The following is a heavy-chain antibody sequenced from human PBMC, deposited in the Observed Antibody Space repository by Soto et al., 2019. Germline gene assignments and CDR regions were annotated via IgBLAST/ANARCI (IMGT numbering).Heavy chain of an antibody. CDR2: ISYDGSNK. CDR3: AKDMIGVVVVTAIPGY. D-gene: IGHD2-21*02. Sequence: QVQLVESGGGVVQPGRSLRLSCAASGFTFSSYGMHWFRQAPGKGLEWVAVISYDGSNKYYADSVKGRFTISRDNSKNTLYLQMNSLRAEDTAVYYCAKDMIGVVVVTAIPGYWGQGTLVTVSS. V-gene: IGHV3-30*18. J-gene: IGHJ4*02. CDR1: GFTFSSYG.